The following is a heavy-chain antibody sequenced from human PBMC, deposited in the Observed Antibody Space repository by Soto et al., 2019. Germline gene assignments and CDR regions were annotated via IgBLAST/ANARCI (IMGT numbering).Heavy chain of an antibody. J-gene: IGHJ6*02. CDR3: ARAVSGWDHYYYGMDV. CDR2: IYYSGST. D-gene: IGHD6-19*01. V-gene: IGHV4-31*03. Sequence: ASETQSLTCTVSGGSIRSGGYYWSWIRQHPGKGLEWIGYIYYSGSTYYNPSLKSRVTISVDTSKNQFSLKLSSVTAADTAVYYCARAVSGWDHYYYGMDVWGQGTTVT. CDR1: GGSIRSGGYY.